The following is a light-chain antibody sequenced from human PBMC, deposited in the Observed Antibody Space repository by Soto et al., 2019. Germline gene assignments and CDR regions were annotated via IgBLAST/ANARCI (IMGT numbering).Light chain of an antibody. CDR2: WAS. V-gene: IGKV4-1*01. CDR1: QSVLYSSNNKNF. CDR3: QQRANWPHT. J-gene: IGKJ4*01. Sequence: DIVMAQSPDSLAVSLGERATINCKSSQSVLYSSNNKNFLAWYQQKPGQPPKLLIYWASTRESGVPDRFSGSGSGTDFTLTISSLEPEDFAVYYCQQRANWPHTFGGGTKVDIK.